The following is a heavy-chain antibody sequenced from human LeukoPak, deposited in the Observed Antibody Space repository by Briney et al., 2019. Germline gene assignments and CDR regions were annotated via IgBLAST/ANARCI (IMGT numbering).Heavy chain of an antibody. D-gene: IGHD3-10*01. J-gene: IGHJ4*02. CDR1: AGSSSGKY. CDR2: INHSGST. CDR3: ATTPLIYFYGSGSDYNGFDY. Sequence: SETLSLTCAVYAGSSSGKYWSWIRQPPGKGLEWVGEINHSGSTNYHPSLKSRVTISVDTSKNPYSLKLSSVTAADTAVYYCATTPLIYFYGSGSDYNGFDYWGQGTLVTVSS. V-gene: IGHV4-34*01.